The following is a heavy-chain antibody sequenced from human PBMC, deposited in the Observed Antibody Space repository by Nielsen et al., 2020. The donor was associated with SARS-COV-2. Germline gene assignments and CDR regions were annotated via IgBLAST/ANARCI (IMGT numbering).Heavy chain of an antibody. CDR1: GFTFANYG. Sequence: GESLKISCAASGFTFANYGIHWVRQVAGRGLEWVAIVSRDGSDTFYVDSVKGRFTISRDNAKKSLFLEMKSLRAEDTAVYYCARIGWTYYFASWGRGTLVTVSS. CDR2: VSRDGSDT. V-gene: IGHV3-33*08. D-gene: IGHD2-15*01. J-gene: IGHJ4*02. CDR3: ARIGWTYYFAS.